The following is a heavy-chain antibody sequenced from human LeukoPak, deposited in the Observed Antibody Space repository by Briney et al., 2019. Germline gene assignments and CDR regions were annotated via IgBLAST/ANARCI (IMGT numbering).Heavy chain of an antibody. CDR2: IWYDGSDK. CDR1: GFTFSNYG. J-gene: IGHJ4*02. D-gene: IGHD6-13*01. Sequence: GGSLRLSCAASGFTFSNYGMHWVRQAPGKGLEWVAVIWYDGSDKYYADSVKGRFTISRDNSKNTLYVQMNSLRAEETAVYYCAVWYTSSWSFDYWGQGTLVTVSS. CDR3: AVWYTSSWSFDY. V-gene: IGHV3-33*01.